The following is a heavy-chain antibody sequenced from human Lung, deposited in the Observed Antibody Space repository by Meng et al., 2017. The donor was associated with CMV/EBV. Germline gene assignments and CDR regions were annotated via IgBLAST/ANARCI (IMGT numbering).Heavy chain of an antibody. D-gene: IGHD7-27*01. CDR1: GYTFTGHY. CDR3: ARDDNWGPDY. CDR2: IHPNTGGT. V-gene: IGHV1-2*02. Sequence: ASXXVSCKASGYTFTGHYMHWVRQAPGQGLEWMGWIHPNTGGTNYAQNFQGRVTLTRDTSIRTVYMELSSLRSDDTAMYYCARDDNWGPDYLGQGTLVTVSS. J-gene: IGHJ4*02.